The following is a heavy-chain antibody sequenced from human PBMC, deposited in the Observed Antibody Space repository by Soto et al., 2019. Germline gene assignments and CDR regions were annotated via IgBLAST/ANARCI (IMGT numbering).Heavy chain of an antibody. Sequence: SETLSLTCTVSGGSISSYYWSWIRQPPGKGLEWIGYIYYSGSTNYNPSLKSRVTISVDTSKNQFSLKLSSVTAAATAEYYCEITYYDSSGYYASEYFDYWGQGTLVTVSS. CDR2: IYYSGST. CDR3: EITYYDSSGYYASEYFDY. CDR1: GGSISSYY. V-gene: IGHV4-59*12. J-gene: IGHJ4*02. D-gene: IGHD3-22*01.